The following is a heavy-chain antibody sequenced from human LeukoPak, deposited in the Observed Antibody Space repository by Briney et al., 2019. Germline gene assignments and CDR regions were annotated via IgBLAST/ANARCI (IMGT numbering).Heavy chain of an antibody. CDR1: GFTVSSNY. CDR2: ISYDGSNK. V-gene: IGHV3-30-3*01. CDR3: ARAPVGAIQPLDY. Sequence: GGSLRLSCAASGFTVSSNYMHWVRQAPGKGLEWVAVISYDGSNKYYADSVKGRFTISRDNSKNTLYLQMNSLRAEDTAVYYCARAPVGAIQPLDYWGQGTLVTVSS. J-gene: IGHJ4*02. D-gene: IGHD1-26*01.